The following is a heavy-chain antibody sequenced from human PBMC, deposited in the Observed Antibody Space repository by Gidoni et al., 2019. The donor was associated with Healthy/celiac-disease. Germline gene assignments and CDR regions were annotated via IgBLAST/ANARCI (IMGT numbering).Heavy chain of an antibody. Sequence: EVQLVESGGGLVKPGGSLRLSCAASGFPFSSYSMNWVRQAPGKGLEWVSSISSSSSYIYYADSVKGRFTISRDNAKNSLYLQMNSLRAEDTAVYYCAREVVGAENWFDPWGQGTLVTVSS. CDR3: AREVVGAENWFDP. CDR2: ISSSSSYI. J-gene: IGHJ5*02. D-gene: IGHD1-26*01. CDR1: GFPFSSYS. V-gene: IGHV3-21*01.